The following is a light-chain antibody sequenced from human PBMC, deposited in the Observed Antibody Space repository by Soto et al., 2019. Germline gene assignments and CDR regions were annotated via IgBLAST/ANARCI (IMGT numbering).Light chain of an antibody. CDR3: QQLNIFPPLFT. Sequence: DIQLTQSPFFLSASVGDRVTITCRASQGIRSYLAWYQQRLGKAPELLIYGASTLRTGVASRFSGSGSGTEFTLTISSLQPEDFATYFCQQLNIFPPLFTFGPGTKVDIK. J-gene: IGKJ3*01. CDR1: QGIRSY. CDR2: GAS. V-gene: IGKV1-9*01.